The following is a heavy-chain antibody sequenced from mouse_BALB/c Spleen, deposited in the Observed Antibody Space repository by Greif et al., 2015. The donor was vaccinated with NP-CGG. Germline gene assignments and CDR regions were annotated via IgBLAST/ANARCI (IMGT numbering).Heavy chain of an antibody. CDR1: GYTFTSYY. V-gene: IGHV1S56*01. D-gene: IGHD2-1*01. CDR2: IYPGDGST. Sequence: VQLQQSGPELVKPGASVKMSCKASGYTFTSYYIHWVKQRPGQGLEWIGWIYPGDGSTKYNEKFKGKTTLTADKSSSTAYMLLSSLTSEDSAIYFCARQNGNYEGFAYWGQGTLVTVSA. CDR3: ARQNGNYEGFAY. J-gene: IGHJ3*01.